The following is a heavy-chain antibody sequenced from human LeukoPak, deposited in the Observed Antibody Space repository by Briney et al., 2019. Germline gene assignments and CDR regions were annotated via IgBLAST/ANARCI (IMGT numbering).Heavy chain of an antibody. Sequence: GASVTVSCKASGGTFSSYAISWVRQAPGQGLEWMGGIIPIFGTANYAQKFQGRVTITTDESTSTAYMELSSLRSEDTAVYYCARVRRYDFWSGYYGGGIWFDPWGQGTLVTVSS. V-gene: IGHV1-69*05. J-gene: IGHJ5*02. CDR1: GGTFSSYA. D-gene: IGHD3-3*01. CDR2: IIPIFGTA. CDR3: ARVRRYDFWSGYYGGGIWFDP.